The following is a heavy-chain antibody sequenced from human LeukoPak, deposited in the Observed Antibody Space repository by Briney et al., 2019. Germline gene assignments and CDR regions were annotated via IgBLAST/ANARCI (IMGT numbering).Heavy chain of an antibody. CDR1: GDSIGSNKW. J-gene: IGHJ4*02. CDR3: ARGGDWKFDY. CDR2: IHHSGRL. V-gene: IGHV4-4*02. Sequence: SETLSLTCAVSGDSIGSNKWWTWVRQPPGKGLEWIGEIHHSGRLNYSPSLKSRITISVDKSKNHFSLNLNSITPADTAIYYCARGGDWKFDYWGQGALVTVSS. D-gene: IGHD1-1*01.